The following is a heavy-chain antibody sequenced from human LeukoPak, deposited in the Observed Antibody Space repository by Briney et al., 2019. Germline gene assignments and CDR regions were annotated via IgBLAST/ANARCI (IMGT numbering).Heavy chain of an antibody. CDR2: IYYSGST. J-gene: IGHJ4*02. D-gene: IGHD3-3*01. V-gene: IGHV4-59*01. CDR3: ARGQPRSGYYPFDY. Sequence: SETLSLTCTVSGGSISSYYWSWIRQPPGKGLEWIGYIYYSGSTNYNPSLKSRVTISVDTSKNQFSLKLSSVTAADTAVYYCARGQPRSGYYPFDYWGQGTLVTVSS. CDR1: GGSISSYY.